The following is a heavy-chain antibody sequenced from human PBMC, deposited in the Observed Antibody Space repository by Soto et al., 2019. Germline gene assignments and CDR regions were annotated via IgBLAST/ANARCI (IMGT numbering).Heavy chain of an antibody. CDR2: IYSGGST. V-gene: IGHV3-53*01. CDR3: ARDRVRAGGDCFDY. Sequence: GSLRLSCAASGFSASNNYMSWVRQPPGKGLEWVAVIYSGGSTFYADSVKGRFTISRDNSKNTLYLQMNSLRAEDTAVYYCARDRVRAGGDCFDYWGQGSLVTVSS. CDR1: GFSASNNY. J-gene: IGHJ4*02. D-gene: IGHD1-26*01.